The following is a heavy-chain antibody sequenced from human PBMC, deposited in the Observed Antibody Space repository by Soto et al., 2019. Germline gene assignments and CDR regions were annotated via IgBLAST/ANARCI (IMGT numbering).Heavy chain of an antibody. Sequence: QVQLVESGGGVVQPGRSLRLSCAASVFAFSSYGMHWVRQAPGRGLEWVAVISCDGSNIYYADSVKGRFTISRDNSKNTLFLQMNSLRAEDTAVYYCARPGRNFWSGRYYFDYWGQGTLVTVSS. CDR1: VFAFSSYG. V-gene: IGHV3-30*03. J-gene: IGHJ4*02. CDR3: ARPGRNFWSGRYYFDY. CDR2: ISCDGSNI. D-gene: IGHD3-3*01.